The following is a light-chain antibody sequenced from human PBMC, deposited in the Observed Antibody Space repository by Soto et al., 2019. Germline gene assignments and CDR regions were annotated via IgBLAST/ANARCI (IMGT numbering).Light chain of an antibody. J-gene: IGLJ1*01. CDR3: SSYAGNYNLV. CDR2: EVT. V-gene: IGLV2-8*01. Sequence: QSVLTQPPSASGSPGQSVTISCTGTSSDVGGYNYVSWYQQLPGKAPKLMIYEVTKRPSGVPDRFSGSKSGNTASLTVAGLQGEDEADYYCSSYAGNYNLVFGTGTKLTVL. CDR1: SSDVGGYNY.